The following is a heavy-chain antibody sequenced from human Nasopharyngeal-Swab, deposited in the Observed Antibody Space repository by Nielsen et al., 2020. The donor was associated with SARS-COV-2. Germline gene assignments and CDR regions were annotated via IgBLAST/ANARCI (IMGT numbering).Heavy chain of an antibody. CDR2: MNPNSGNT. CDR1: GYTFTSYD. J-gene: IGHJ6*02. D-gene: IGHD2-2*01. CDR3: ARGGIVVVPAAPSDYYYGTDV. V-gene: IGHV1-8*03. Sequence: ASVKVSCKASGYTFTSYDINWVRQATGQGLEWMGWMNPNSGNTGYAQKFQGRVTITRNTSISTAYMELSSLRSEDTAVYYCARGGIVVVPAAPSDYYYGTDVWGQGTTVTVSS.